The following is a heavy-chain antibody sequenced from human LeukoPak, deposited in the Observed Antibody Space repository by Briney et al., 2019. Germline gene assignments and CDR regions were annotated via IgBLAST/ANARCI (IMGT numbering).Heavy chain of an antibody. Sequence: GGSLRLSCAASGFTFSNAWMSWVRQAPGKGLEWVAVISYDGSNKYYADSVKGRFTISRDNSKNTLYLQMNSLRAEDTAVYYCARDWDYCSSTSCYYFDYWGQGTLVTVSS. V-gene: IGHV3-30-3*01. CDR2: ISYDGSNK. D-gene: IGHD2-2*01. J-gene: IGHJ4*02. CDR1: GFTFSNAW. CDR3: ARDWDYCSSTSCYYFDY.